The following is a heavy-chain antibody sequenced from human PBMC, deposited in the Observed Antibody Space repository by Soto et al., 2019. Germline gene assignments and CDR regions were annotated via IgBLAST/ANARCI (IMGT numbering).Heavy chain of an antibody. CDR2: ISSDGSLE. V-gene: IGHV3-30-3*01. J-gene: IGHJ6*02. CDR3: ARDPTPIAGPSTLYFFFGLDV. CDR1: EFTFSHCP. Sequence: GGSLRLSCTASEFTFSHCPLQWIRQAPGRGLVWVAAISSDGSLEYYADSVKGRFTISRDNSKNTLFLQMNGLKPEDTALYYCARDPTPIAGPSTLYFFFGLDVWGQGTTVTASS. D-gene: IGHD1-26*01.